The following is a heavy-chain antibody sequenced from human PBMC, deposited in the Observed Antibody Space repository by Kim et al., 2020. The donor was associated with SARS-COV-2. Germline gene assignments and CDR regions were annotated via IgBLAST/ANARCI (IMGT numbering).Heavy chain of an antibody. J-gene: IGHJ6*02. CDR2: INHSGST. V-gene: IGHV4-34*01. Sequence: SETLSLTCAVYGGSFSGYYWSWIRQPPGKGLEWIGEINHSGSTNYNPSLKSRVTISVDTSKNQFSLKLSSVTAADTAVYYCARAYYYGSGSYWTYSMYYYYYGMDVWGQGTTVTVSS. D-gene: IGHD3-10*01. CDR3: ARAYYYGSGSYWTYSMYYYYYGMDV. CDR1: GGSFSGYY.